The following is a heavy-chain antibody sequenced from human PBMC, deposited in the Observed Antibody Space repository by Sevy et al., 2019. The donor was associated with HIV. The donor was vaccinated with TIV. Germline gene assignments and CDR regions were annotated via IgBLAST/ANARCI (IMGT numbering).Heavy chain of an antibody. J-gene: IGHJ6*02. CDR2: ISDYNGYT. V-gene: IGHV1-18*01. Sequence: ASVKVSCKASGYTFSSYGISWVRQAPGQGLEWMGWISDYNGYTNYAHKFEGRVTMSTETSTRTAYMELRSLRSDDTAVYFCAREGYYYRAGTYRPANYCGMDVWGQGTAVTVSS. D-gene: IGHD3-10*01. CDR1: GYTFSSYG. CDR3: AREGYYYRAGTYRPANYCGMDV.